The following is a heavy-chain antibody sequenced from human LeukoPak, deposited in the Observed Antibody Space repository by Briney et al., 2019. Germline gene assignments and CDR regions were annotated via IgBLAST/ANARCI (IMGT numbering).Heavy chain of an antibody. Sequence: PSETLSLTCTVSGGSISSGSYYWSWIRQPAGKGLEWIGRIYTSGSTNYNPSLKSRVTISVDTSKNQFSLKLSSVTAADTAVYYCARSEGSKYYDYVWGSYGDAFDIWGKGTMVTVSS. V-gene: IGHV4-61*02. J-gene: IGHJ3*02. D-gene: IGHD3-16*01. CDR3: ARSEGSKYYDYVWGSYGDAFDI. CDR2: IYTSGST. CDR1: GGSISSGSYY.